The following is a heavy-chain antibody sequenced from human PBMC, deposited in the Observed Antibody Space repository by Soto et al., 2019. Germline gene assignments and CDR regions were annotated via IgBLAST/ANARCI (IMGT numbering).Heavy chain of an antibody. V-gene: IGHV1-24*01. CDR1: GYTLSELS. J-gene: IGHJ4*02. CDR2: FDPEDGET. Sequence: GASVKVYCKISGYTLSELSMHWVVQAPGKGLEWMGGFDPEDGETIYAQKFQGRVTMTEDTSTDTAYMELSSLRSEDTAVYYCATGRIVRKELRYFAWFDLDYWGQGPLVTVSS. CDR3: ATGRIVRKELRYFAWFDLDY. D-gene: IGHD3-9*01.